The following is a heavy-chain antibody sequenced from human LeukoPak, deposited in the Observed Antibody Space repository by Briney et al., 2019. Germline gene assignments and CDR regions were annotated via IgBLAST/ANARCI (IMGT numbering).Heavy chain of an antibody. CDR3: AKLKGAAAATDAFDI. D-gene: IGHD6-13*01. J-gene: IGHJ3*02. V-gene: IGHV3-30-3*02. Sequence: GSLRLSCAASGFTFSSYAMHWVRQAPGKGLEWVAVISYDGSNKYYADSVKGRFTISRDNSKNTLYLQMNSLRAEDTAVYYCAKLKGAAAATDAFDIWGQGTMVTVSS. CDR2: ISYDGSNK. CDR1: GFTFSSYA.